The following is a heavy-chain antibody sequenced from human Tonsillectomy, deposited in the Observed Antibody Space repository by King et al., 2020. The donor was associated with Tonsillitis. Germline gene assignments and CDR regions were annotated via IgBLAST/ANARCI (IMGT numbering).Heavy chain of an antibody. V-gene: IGHV3-15*01. CDR2: IKSKTDGGTT. J-gene: IGHJ4*02. Sequence: QLVQSGGGLVKPGGSLRLSCAVSGFTFSNAWMNWVRQAPGKGLEWVGRIKSKTDGGTTDYATPVKGRFTISRDDSKNTLYLQMNSLKIEDTAMYYCITDLPFRSIWPYWGQGTLVTVSS. CDR3: ITDLPFRSIWPY. CDR1: GFTFSNAW. D-gene: IGHD2-21*01.